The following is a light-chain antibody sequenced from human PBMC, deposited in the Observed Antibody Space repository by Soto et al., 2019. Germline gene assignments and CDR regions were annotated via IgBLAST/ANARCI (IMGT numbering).Light chain of an antibody. V-gene: IGKV3-11*01. CDR2: DTS. Sequence: EIVLTQSPATLSLSPGERATLSCRASQSVSSYLAWYQQKPGQAPRLLIYDTSNRATGIPARFSGSGSGTDFTLTISSLEPEDLAVYYCQQRGKWPLTFGQGTRLEIK. CDR3: QQRGKWPLT. J-gene: IGKJ5*01. CDR1: QSVSSY.